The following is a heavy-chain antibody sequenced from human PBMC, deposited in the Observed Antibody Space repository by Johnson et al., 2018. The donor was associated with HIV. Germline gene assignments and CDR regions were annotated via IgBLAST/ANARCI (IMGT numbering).Heavy chain of an antibody. CDR2: IRYDGSNK. CDR1: GFTFSSYG. D-gene: IGHD2-21*02. Sequence: VQLVESGGGVVQPGGSLRLSCAASGFTFSSYGMHWVRQAPGKGLEWVTFIRYDGSNKYYADSVTGRFTISSDNSKNTLYLQMSSLRAEDTAVYYCAKDLVVTAPGAFDIWGQGTMVTVSS. J-gene: IGHJ3*02. CDR3: AKDLVVTAPGAFDI. V-gene: IGHV3-30*02.